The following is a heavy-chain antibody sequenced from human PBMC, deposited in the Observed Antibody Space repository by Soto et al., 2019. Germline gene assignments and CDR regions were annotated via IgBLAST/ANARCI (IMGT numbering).Heavy chain of an antibody. V-gene: IGHV4-31*03. CDR2: IYYSGST. D-gene: IGHD1-1*01. CDR3: ARDLLRDGYNYRYLLAY. CDR1: GGSISSGGYY. Sequence: SETLSLTCTVSGGSISSGGYYWSWIRQHPGKGLEWIGYIYYSGSTYYNPSLKSRVTISVDTSKNQFSLKLSSVTAADTAVYYCARDLLRDGYNYRYLLAYCGQGSLVPGSS. J-gene: IGHJ4*02.